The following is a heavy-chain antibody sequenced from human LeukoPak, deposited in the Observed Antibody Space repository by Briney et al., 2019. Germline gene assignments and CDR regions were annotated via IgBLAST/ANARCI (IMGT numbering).Heavy chain of an antibody. CDR1: GFTFSSYW. CDR3: ARDEYSSGHED. J-gene: IGHJ4*02. V-gene: IGHV3-74*01. Sequence: GGSLRLSCAASGFTFSSYWMHWVRQGPGKGLVWVSRINSDGSSTSYADSVKGRFTISRDNAKNTLYLQMNSLRVEDTAVYYCARDEYSSGHEDWGQGTLVTVSS. CDR2: INSDGSST. D-gene: IGHD6-19*01.